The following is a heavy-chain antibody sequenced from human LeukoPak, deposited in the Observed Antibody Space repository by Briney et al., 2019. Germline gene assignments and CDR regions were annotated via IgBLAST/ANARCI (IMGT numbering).Heavy chain of an antibody. Sequence: SETLSLTCTVSGGSISTYYWSWLRQPAGKGLEWIGRIYSSATTNLNPSLKSRVTLSIDASKNQVSLRLSSVTAADTAVYYGARGRYCTATICGGGDAFDIWGQGTVVTVSS. CDR2: IYSSATT. J-gene: IGHJ3*02. V-gene: IGHV4-4*07. CDR3: ARGRYCTATICGGGDAFDI. CDR1: GGSISTYY. D-gene: IGHD2-8*02.